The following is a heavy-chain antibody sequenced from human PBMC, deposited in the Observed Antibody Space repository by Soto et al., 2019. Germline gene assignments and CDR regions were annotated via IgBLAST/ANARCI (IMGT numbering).Heavy chain of an antibody. CDR2: IGWNSAKI. CDR1: GFTFENHA. D-gene: IGHD2-15*01. CDR3: ARSVDLDH. Sequence: EVQLVESGGALVQPGRSLRLSCAASGFTFENHAMHWVRQVPGKGLEWVAGIGWNSAKIGYADSVKGRFSISRDNTKNLLYLQMNSLRAEDTAVYYYARSVDLDHWGQGTLVTVSS. V-gene: IGHV3-9*01. J-gene: IGHJ4*02.